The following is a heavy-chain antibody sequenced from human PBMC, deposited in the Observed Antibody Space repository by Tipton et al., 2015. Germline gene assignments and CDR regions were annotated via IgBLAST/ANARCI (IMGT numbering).Heavy chain of an antibody. Sequence: LVQSGAEVKKSGASVKVSCKASGYTFTRYYMHWVRQARGQGLEWMGVINSSGGSTDYAQNFQGRVTMTTDTSTSTAYMELRSLRSDDTAVYYCARRGLYDILTGYYQADYWGQGTLVTVSS. CDR3: ARRGLYDILTGYYQADY. V-gene: IGHV1-46*01. CDR2: INSSGGST. CDR1: GYTFTRYY. J-gene: IGHJ4*02. D-gene: IGHD3-9*01.